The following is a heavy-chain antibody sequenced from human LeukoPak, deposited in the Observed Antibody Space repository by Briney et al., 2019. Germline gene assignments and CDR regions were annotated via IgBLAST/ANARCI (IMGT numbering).Heavy chain of an antibody. CDR2: IKQDGSEK. CDR3: ARDDGTYLDY. CDR1: GLTFSRYW. V-gene: IGHV3-7*04. D-gene: IGHD1-26*01. J-gene: IGHJ4*02. Sequence: PGGSLRLSCAASGLTFSRYWMSWVRQAPGKGLEWVAIIKQDGSEKYYVDSVKGRFTISRDNAENSLYLQMNSLRAEDTAVYYCARDDGTYLDYWGQGTLVTVSS.